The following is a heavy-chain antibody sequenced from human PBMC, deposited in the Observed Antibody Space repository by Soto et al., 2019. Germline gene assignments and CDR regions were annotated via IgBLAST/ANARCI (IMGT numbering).Heavy chain of an antibody. V-gene: IGHV3-9*01. CDR2: ISWNSGSI. CDR3: ARPNVPYGEMATIYYYYGMDV. D-gene: IGHD5-12*01. Sequence: EVQLVESGGGLVQPGRSLRLSCAASGFTFDDYAMHWVRQAPGKGLEWVSGISWNSGSIGYADSVTGRFTISRDNAKNSLYLEVNSLRAGDTALYYWARPNVPYGEMATIYYYYGMDVWGQGTTVTVSS. CDR1: GFTFDDYA. J-gene: IGHJ6*02.